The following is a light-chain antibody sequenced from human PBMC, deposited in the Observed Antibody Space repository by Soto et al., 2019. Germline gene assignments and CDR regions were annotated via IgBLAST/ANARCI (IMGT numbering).Light chain of an antibody. CDR3: QQYDNLPVA. Sequence: DIQMTQSPSSLSASVGDRVTITCLASQDISNYLNWYQQKPGKAPKLLIYDASNLETGVPSRFSGSGSGTDFTFTISSLQPEDIATYYCQQYDNLPVAFGQGTKVDIK. CDR2: DAS. CDR1: QDISNY. V-gene: IGKV1-33*01. J-gene: IGKJ1*01.